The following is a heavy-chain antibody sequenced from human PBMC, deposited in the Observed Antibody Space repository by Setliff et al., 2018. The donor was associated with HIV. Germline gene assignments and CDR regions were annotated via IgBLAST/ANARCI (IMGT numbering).Heavy chain of an antibody. CDR2: VYSNGHT. V-gene: IGHV4-4*08. CDR3: ARVRGGSSRGFLDY. D-gene: IGHD3-10*01. Sequence: SETLSLTCTVSDASFSSFYWSWIRQPPGKGLEWIGYVYSNGHTKYDPSLKSQVSISIDTSRKQFSLKLTSVTAADTAVYFCARVRGGSSRGFLDYWSQGILVTVSS. J-gene: IGHJ4*02. CDR1: DASFSSFY.